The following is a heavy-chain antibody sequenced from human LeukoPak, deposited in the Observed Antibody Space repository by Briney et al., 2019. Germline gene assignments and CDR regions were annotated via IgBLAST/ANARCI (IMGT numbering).Heavy chain of an antibody. D-gene: IGHD3-22*01. J-gene: IGHJ4*02. Sequence: GGSLRLSCAASGFTVSSNYMSWVRLAPGKGLEWVSVIYSGGSTYYADSVKGRFTISRDNSKNTLYLQMNSLRAEDTAVYYCAREGYDSSGYFFDYWGQGTLVTVSS. CDR3: AREGYDSSGYFFDY. CDR1: GFTVSSNY. CDR2: IYSGGST. V-gene: IGHV3-53*01.